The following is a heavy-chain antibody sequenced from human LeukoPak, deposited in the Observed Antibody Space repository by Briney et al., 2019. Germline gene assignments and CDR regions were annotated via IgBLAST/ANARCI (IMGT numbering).Heavy chain of an antibody. CDR3: APKDYGSGFYNY. J-gene: IGHJ4*02. CDR1: GGSISSNNW. D-gene: IGHD3-10*01. Sequence: PSETLSLTCAVSGGSISSNNWWSWVRQPPGKELEWIGEIYHSGSTNYNPSLKSRVTISVDESKNQFSLKMNSLTAADTAVYYCAPKDYGSGFYNYWGQGTLVTVSS. CDR2: IYHSGST. V-gene: IGHV4-4*02.